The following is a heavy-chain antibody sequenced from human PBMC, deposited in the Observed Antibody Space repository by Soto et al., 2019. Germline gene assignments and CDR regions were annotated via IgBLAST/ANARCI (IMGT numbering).Heavy chain of an antibody. Sequence: ASVKVSCKASGGTFSSYTISWVRQAPGQGLEWMGRIIPILGIANYAQKFQGRVTITADKSTSTAYMELSSLRSEDTAVYYCARDRSGYCSGGSCYSSWFDPWGQGTLVTVS. V-gene: IGHV1-69*04. CDR3: ARDRSGYCSGGSCYSSWFDP. CDR1: GGTFSSYT. J-gene: IGHJ5*02. D-gene: IGHD2-15*01. CDR2: IIPILGIA.